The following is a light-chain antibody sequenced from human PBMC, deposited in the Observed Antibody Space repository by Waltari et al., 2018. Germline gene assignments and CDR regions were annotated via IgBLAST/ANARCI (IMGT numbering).Light chain of an antibody. CDR3: SSYTTTSSWV. J-gene: IGLJ3*02. Sequence: QSALTQPASVSGSPGQSITISCTGTSGDIGNYKFFSWYQQEPGRAPTLIVYDVSQRPSGVSNRFSGSKSGNTASLTISGVQAEDEADYYCSSYTTTSSWVFGGGTKLTVL. CDR2: DVS. CDR1: SGDIGNYKF. V-gene: IGLV2-14*01.